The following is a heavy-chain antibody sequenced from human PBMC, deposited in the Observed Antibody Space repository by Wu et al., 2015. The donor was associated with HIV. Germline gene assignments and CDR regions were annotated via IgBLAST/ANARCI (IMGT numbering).Heavy chain of an antibody. CDR2: INPDSGGT. D-gene: IGHD5/OR15-5a*01. Sequence: QVQLVQSGAEVKKPGASIMISCKASGYTFTGYYVHWVRQAPGQGLEWMGWINPDSGGTNYAQRFQGRVTMTRDTSISTTYMDLSSLRSDDTAVYYCGRALSTTDALHIWGQGTMVTVSS. V-gene: IGHV1-2*02. J-gene: IGHJ3*02. CDR3: GRALSTTDALHI. CDR1: GYTFTGYY.